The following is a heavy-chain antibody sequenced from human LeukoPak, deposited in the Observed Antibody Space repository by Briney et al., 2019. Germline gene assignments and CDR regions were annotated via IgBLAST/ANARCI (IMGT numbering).Heavy chain of an antibody. V-gene: IGHV4-34*01. Sequence: SETLSLTCTVSGGSISSYYWSWIRQPPGKGLEWIGEINHSGSTNYNPSLKSRVTISVDTSKNQFSLKLSSVTAADTAVYYCARDAARSGYDYAFDIWGQGTMVTVSS. CDR2: INHSGST. D-gene: IGHD5-12*01. CDR3: ARDAARSGYDYAFDI. J-gene: IGHJ3*02. CDR1: GGSISSYY.